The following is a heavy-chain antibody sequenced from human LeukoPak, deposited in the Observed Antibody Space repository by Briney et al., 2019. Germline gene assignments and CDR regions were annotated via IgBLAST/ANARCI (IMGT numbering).Heavy chain of an antibody. V-gene: IGHV3-30*03. CDR3: ATRDFDF. CDR1: GFNFRHYG. CDR2: ISYAGNNS. Sequence: GGSLRLSCVASGFNFRHYGIHWVRQAPGKGPQWVAVISYAGNNSYYADSVKGRFAVFRDNSKNTAFLQMKNLRDEDTAVYYCATRDFDFWGQGTLVTVSS. J-gene: IGHJ4*02.